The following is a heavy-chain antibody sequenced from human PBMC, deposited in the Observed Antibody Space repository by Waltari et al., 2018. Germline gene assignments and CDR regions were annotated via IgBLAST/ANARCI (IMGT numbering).Heavy chain of an antibody. D-gene: IGHD3-10*01. Sequence: SVRGRFTISRDNSKNTLSLQMNSLRPEDTAMYYCVKWPENIPYGSLDYFSDSWGQGTLVTVSS. CDR3: VKWPENIPYGSLDYFSDS. V-gene: IGHV3-30*02. J-gene: IGHJ4*02.